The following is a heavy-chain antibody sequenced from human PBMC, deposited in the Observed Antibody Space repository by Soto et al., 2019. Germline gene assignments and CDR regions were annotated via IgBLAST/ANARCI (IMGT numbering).Heavy chain of an antibody. V-gene: IGHV1-46*01. D-gene: IGHD6-13*01. J-gene: IGHJ5*02. CDR1: GDRFARCY. CDR2: INPSGGST. CDR3: ARAAAAGPFDP. Sequence: VAAVAACCAACGDRFARCYVQWVRQAPGQGLEWMGIINPSGGSTSYAQKFQGRVTMTRDTSTSTVYMELSSLRSEDTAVYYCARAAAAGPFDPWGQGTLVTVSS.